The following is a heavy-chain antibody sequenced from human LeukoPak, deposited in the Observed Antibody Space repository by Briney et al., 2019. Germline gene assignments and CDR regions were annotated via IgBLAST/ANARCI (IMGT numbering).Heavy chain of an antibody. J-gene: IGHJ4*02. V-gene: IGHV4-59*02. Sequence: PSETLSLTCSVSNGAVKNYYWTWIRQPPGQGLEWIGNFLYSGTTTYRASLDSRLIISVDNSKTTVSLRLFSVTAADTAVYYCATLVYSGSRYHFDTWGQGTLVTVSS. CDR2: FLYSGTT. D-gene: IGHD1-26*01. CDR1: NGAVKNYY. CDR3: ATLVYSGSRYHFDT.